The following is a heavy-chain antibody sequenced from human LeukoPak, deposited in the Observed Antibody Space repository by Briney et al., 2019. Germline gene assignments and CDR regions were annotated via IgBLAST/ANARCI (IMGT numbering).Heavy chain of an antibody. D-gene: IGHD3-22*01. CDR1: GFTLNNYA. V-gene: IGHV3-48*03. CDR2: ISSAGSTI. Sequence: GGSLRLSCAASGFTLNNYAMSWVRQAPGKGLEWVSYISSAGSTIYYADSVKGRFTISRDNAKNSLYLQMNSLRAEDTAVYYCARESQSAYYFDSSGYEDASDIWGQGTMVTVSS. CDR3: ARESQSAYYFDSSGYEDASDI. J-gene: IGHJ3*02.